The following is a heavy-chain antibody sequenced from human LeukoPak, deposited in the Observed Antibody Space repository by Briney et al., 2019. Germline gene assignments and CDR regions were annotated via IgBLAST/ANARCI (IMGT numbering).Heavy chain of an antibody. Sequence: ASVKVSCKASGYTFTSYDINWLRQATGQGPEWMGWMNPNSGATGYAQKFQGRVTMARDTSISTAYMELSRLRSDDTAVYYCARDRAIIVGATPGIGYWGQGTLVTVSS. CDR3: ARDRAIIVGATPGIGY. J-gene: IGHJ4*02. CDR1: GYTFTSYD. CDR2: MNPNSGAT. D-gene: IGHD1-26*01. V-gene: IGHV1-8*01.